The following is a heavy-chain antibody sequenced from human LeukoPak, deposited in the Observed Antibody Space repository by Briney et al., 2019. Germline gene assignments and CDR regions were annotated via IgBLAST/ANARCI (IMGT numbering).Heavy chain of an antibody. CDR3: ANYRKPQGLDY. Sequence: GGSLRLSCAVSRFTFSTYAMSWVRQAPGQGLEWVSAISANGADKYYADSAKGRFTISRDNSKNTLFLQMTSLRVEDTAVYYCANYRKPQGLDYWGQGTLVTVSS. D-gene: IGHD1-14*01. CDR1: RFTFSTYA. V-gene: IGHV3-23*01. CDR2: ISANGADK. J-gene: IGHJ4*02.